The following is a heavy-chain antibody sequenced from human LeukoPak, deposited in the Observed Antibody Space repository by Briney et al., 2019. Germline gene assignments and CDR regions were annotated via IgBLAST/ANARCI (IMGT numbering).Heavy chain of an antibody. J-gene: IGHJ6*03. D-gene: IGHD5-18*01. CDR1: GFIFSDYY. Sequence: GGSLRLSCAASGFIFSDYYMSWIRQAPGKGLEWVSYISSSGSTMYYTDSVKGRFTISRDNAKDSLYLQMNSLRAEDTAVYYCARGPATAMEYYYYYYMDVWGKGTTVTVSS. CDR2: ISSSGSTM. V-gene: IGHV3-11*01. CDR3: ARGPATAMEYYYYYYMDV.